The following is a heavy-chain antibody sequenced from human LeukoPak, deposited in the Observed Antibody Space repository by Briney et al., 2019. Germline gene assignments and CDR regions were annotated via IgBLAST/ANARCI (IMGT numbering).Heavy chain of an antibody. D-gene: IGHD5-18*01. CDR2: IRSKAYGETT. V-gene: IGHV3-49*03. CDR1: GFSFSDYY. J-gene: IGHJ4*02. Sequence: GGSLRLSCAASGFSFSDYYMSWIRQAPGKGLEWVGFIRSKAYGETTEYAASVKGRFTISRDDSKTIAYPQMNSLKTEDTAVYYCTRGRGYSYAAADYWGQGTLVTVSS. CDR3: TRGRGYSYAAADY.